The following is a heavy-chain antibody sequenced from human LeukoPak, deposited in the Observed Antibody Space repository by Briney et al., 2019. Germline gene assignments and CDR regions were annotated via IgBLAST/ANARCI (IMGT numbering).Heavy chain of an antibody. Sequence: SETLSLTCTVSGGSISSGSYYWRWLRQPAGRGLEWIGRIYTSGSTNYNPSLKSRVTISVDTSKNQFSLKLSSVTAADTAVYYCAREPGYGDYPFDYWGQGTLGTVSA. J-gene: IGHJ4*02. V-gene: IGHV4-61*02. CDR1: GGSISSGSYY. CDR3: AREPGYGDYPFDY. CDR2: IYTSGST. D-gene: IGHD4-17*01.